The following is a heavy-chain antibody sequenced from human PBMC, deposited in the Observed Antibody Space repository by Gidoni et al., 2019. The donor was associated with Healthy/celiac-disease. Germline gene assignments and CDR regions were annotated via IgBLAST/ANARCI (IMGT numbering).Heavy chain of an antibody. CDR3: AKDRSWEGGWYLTGCFDY. CDR1: GFTFSIYG. J-gene: IGHJ4*02. CDR2: IRYDGSNK. V-gene: IGHV3-30*02. D-gene: IGHD6-19*01. Sequence: QVQLVESGGGVVQPGGSLRLSCAASGFTFSIYGMHWVRQAPGKGLEWVAFIRYDGSNKYYADSVKGRFTISRDNSKNTLYLQMNSLRAEDTAVYYCAKDRSWEGGWYLTGCFDYWGQGTLVTVSS.